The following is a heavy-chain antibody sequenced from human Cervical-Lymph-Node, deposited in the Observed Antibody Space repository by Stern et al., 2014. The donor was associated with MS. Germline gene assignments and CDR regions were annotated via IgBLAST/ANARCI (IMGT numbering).Heavy chain of an antibody. V-gene: IGHV4-30-2*01. D-gene: IGHD4-17*01. Sequence: QVQLVQSGSGLVKPSQTLSLTCAVSGGSISSGGYSWSWIRQPPGKGLEWIGYIYHRGSPYYNPSLQSRVTISVDRSKNQFSLKLSSVTAADTAVYYCARSSTVTPNAFDIWGQGTMVTVSS. CDR2: IYHRGSP. CDR1: GGSISSGGYS. CDR3: ARSSTVTPNAFDI. J-gene: IGHJ3*02.